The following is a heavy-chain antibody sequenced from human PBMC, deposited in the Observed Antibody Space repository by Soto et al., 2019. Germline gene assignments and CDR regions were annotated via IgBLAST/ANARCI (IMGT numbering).Heavy chain of an antibody. D-gene: IGHD5-12*01. Sequence: PSETLSLTCAFHGGSFSGYYWSWIRQPPGKGLEWIGEINQSGGTNYNPSLKSRVTLSVDTSKNQFSLKLNSVTAADTAVYYCTIRTPGSGYYRYFDYWGQGPLVTVSS. J-gene: IGHJ4*02. V-gene: IGHV4-34*01. CDR3: TIRTPGSGYYRYFDY. CDR1: GGSFSGYY. CDR2: INQSGGT.